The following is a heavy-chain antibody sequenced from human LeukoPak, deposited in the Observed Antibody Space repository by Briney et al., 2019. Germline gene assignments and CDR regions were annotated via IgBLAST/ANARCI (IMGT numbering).Heavy chain of an antibody. CDR1: GGSISSSSYY. D-gene: IGHD2-15*01. J-gene: IGHJ6*03. Sequence: SETLSLTCTVSGGSISSSSYYWGWIRQPPGKGLEWIGSIYYSGSTYYNPSLKSRVTISVDTSKNQFSLKLSSVTAADTAVYYCARTTEGYCRGRSCYSYYYYMDVWGKGSTVTVSS. V-gene: IGHV4-39*07. CDR2: IYYSGST. CDR3: ARTTEGYCRGRSCYSYYYYMDV.